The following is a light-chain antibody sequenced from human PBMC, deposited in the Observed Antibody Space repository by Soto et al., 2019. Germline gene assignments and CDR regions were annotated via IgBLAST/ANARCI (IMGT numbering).Light chain of an antibody. CDR3: QQYGSFRNPLT. CDR2: GAS. J-gene: IGKJ4*01. V-gene: IGKV3-20*01. CDR1: QSVSSSY. Sequence: EIVLTQSPGTLSLSPGERATLSCRASQSVSSSYLAWYQQKPGQAPRLLIYGASSRATGIPDRFSGSGSVTDFTLTISRLEPEDFAVYYCQQYGSFRNPLTFGGGTKVEIK.